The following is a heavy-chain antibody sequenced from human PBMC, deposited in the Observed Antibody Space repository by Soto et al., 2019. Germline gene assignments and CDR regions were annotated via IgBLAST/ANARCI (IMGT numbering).Heavy chain of an antibody. CDR1: GGTFSSYA. Sequence: ASAKVSCKASGGTFSSYAISWVRQAPGQGLEWMGGIIPIFGTANYAQKFQGRVTITADESTSTAYMELSSLRSEDTAVYYCAKADYYGSGTPTWWFDPWGQGTLVTVSS. CDR3: AKADYYGSGTPTWWFDP. V-gene: IGHV1-69*13. J-gene: IGHJ5*02. D-gene: IGHD3-10*01. CDR2: IIPIFGTA.